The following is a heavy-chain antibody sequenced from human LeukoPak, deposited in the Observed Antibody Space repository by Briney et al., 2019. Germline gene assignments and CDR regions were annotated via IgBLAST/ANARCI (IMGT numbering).Heavy chain of an antibody. V-gene: IGHV1-8*03. D-gene: IGHD3-22*01. CDR1: GYTFTSYG. Sequence: ASVKVSCKASGYTFTSYGISWVRQAPGQGLEWMGWMNPNSGNTGYAQKCQGRVTITRNTTISTAYIELSSMRSEDTAVYYCATGLMIVVVNYYYYYMDVWGKGTTVTVSS. J-gene: IGHJ6*03. CDR2: MNPNSGNT. CDR3: ATGLMIVVVNYYYYYMDV.